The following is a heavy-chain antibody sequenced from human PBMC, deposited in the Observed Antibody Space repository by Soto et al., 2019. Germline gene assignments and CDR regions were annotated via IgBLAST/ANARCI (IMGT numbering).Heavy chain of an antibody. D-gene: IGHD1-1*01. V-gene: IGHV1-18*01. CDR1: GYTLTSYG. CDR3: ARAGGFNRNDVLDY. J-gene: IGHJ4*02. CDR2: ISGYNGNT. Sequence: QVQLVQSGAEVKKPGASVKVSCKAFGYTLTSYGITWVRQAPGQGLEWMGWISGYNGNTNYAQKFQGRVTMTTDTSTSTASMELRTLRSDDTAMYYCARAGGFNRNDVLDYWGQGTLVTVSS.